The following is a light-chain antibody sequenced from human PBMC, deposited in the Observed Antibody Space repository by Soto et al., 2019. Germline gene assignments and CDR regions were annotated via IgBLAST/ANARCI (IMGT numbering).Light chain of an antibody. J-gene: IGKJ4*01. CDR1: QSVSSSY. V-gene: IGKV3-20*01. CDR3: QQYGTSRLT. CDR2: GAS. Sequence: EIVLTQSPGTLSLSPGERATLSCRASQSVSSSYLAWYQQKPGQAPRLLIYGASSRATGIPDRFSGSGSGTDFNLTISRLEPEDFAVYYCQQYGTSRLTFGGGTNVEIK.